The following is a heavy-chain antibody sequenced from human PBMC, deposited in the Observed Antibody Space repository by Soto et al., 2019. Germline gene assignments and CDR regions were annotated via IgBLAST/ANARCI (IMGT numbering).Heavy chain of an antibody. J-gene: IGHJ4*02. CDR2: IYHSGIT. CDR3: ARASFDYLWLYDY. CDR1: GGSISSGNYF. V-gene: IGHV4-31*03. Sequence: SETLCLTCTVSGGSISSGNYFWSWVRQHPGKGLEWIGYIYHSGITSYNPSLKSRIIISVDTSKNQFSLKVSSVTAADTAVYYCARASFDYLWLYDYWGQGALVTVSS. D-gene: IGHD3-9*01.